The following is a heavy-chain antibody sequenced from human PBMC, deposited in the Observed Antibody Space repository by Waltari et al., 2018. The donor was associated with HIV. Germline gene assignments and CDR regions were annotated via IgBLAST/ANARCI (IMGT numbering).Heavy chain of an antibody. Sequence: EGQLVESGVGLLPLGGSLRPSCAANALTGSSNYTTWDPHAPGKGLEWVAGIYSGGSTYYADSVKGRFTISRDNSKNTLYLQMNSLRAEDTAVYYCARARTYYDFWSGNYSPDYFDYWGQGTLITVSS. D-gene: IGHD3-3*01. J-gene: IGHJ4*02. CDR3: ARARTYYDFWSGNYSPDYFDY. CDR1: ALTGSSNY. V-gene: IGHV3-53*01. CDR2: IYSGGST.